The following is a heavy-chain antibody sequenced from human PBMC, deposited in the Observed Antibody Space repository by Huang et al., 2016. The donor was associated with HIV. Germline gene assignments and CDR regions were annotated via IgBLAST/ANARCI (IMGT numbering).Heavy chain of an antibody. D-gene: IGHD3-3*01. J-gene: IGHJ4*02. CDR3: ARDHHDFWRGYRRMYFFDH. CDR1: GGFIMTHY. V-gene: IGHV4-59*11. CDR2: IDYRGIT. Sequence: QVQLQESGPGLVKPSETLSLTCTVSGGFIMTHYWSWIRQPPGKGLEWIERIDYRGITNSSPSLKRRVPILLDTSKNQFSLRVNSVTAADTAMYYCARDHHDFWRGYRRMYFFDHWGQGTLVTVSS.